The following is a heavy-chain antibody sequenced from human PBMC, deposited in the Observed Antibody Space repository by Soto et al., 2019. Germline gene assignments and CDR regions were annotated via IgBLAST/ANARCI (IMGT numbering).Heavy chain of an antibody. J-gene: IGHJ5*02. V-gene: IGHV4-4*02. Sequence: QVQLQESGPGLVKPSETLSLTCAVSGASISSENWWSWVRQAPGKGLEWVGEIYHSGRINSNPSLKGRVTISVDKSKNHFSLGLSSVTAADTAVYYCARWDLYDSNGHRNWFDPWGQGILVTVSS. CDR2: IYHSGRI. CDR3: ARWDLYDSNGHRNWFDP. D-gene: IGHD3-22*01. CDR1: GASISSENW.